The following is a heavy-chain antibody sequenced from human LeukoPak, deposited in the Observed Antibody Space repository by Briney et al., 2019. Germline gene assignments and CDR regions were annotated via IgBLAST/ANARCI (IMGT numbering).Heavy chain of an antibody. CDR1: GGSISSGGYY. V-gene: IGHV4-61*08. J-gene: IGHJ4*02. CDR3: ARLFHDSSGYYYLSRGY. D-gene: IGHD3-22*01. CDR2: IYYSGST. Sequence: SETLSLTCTVSGGSISSGGYYWSWIRQHPGKGLEWIGYIYYSGSTNYNPSLKSRVTISVDTSKNQFSLKLSSVTAADTAVYYCARLFHDSSGYYYLSRGYWGQGTLVTVSS.